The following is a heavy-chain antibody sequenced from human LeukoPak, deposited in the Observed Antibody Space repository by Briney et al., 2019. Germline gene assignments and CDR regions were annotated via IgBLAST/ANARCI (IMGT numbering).Heavy chain of an antibody. Sequence: SETLSLTCTVSGYSISSGYYWGWIRQPPGKGLEWIGSIYHSGSTYYNPSLKSRVTISVDTSKNQFSLKLSSVTAADTAVYYCARTYYDILTGYYALYYFDYWGQGTLVTVSS. CDR2: IYHSGST. D-gene: IGHD3-9*01. CDR1: GYSISSGYY. J-gene: IGHJ4*02. V-gene: IGHV4-38-2*02. CDR3: ARTYYDILTGYYALYYFDY.